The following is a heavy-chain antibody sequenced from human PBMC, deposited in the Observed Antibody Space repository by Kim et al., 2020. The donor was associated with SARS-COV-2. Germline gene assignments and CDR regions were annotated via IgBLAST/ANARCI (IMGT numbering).Heavy chain of an antibody. V-gene: IGHV1-3*01. CDR3: ARDGNKDIVVVVAASYGMD. Sequence: ASVKVSCKASGYIFTNYAIHWVRQAPGQRLEWMGWINAGKGDTKYSQKFQGRVTFTRDVPATTAYMELSSLRSEDTAVYYCARDGNKDIVVVVAASYGMD. J-gene: IGHJ6*01. D-gene: IGHD2-15*01. CDR2: INAGKGDT. CDR1: GYIFTNYA.